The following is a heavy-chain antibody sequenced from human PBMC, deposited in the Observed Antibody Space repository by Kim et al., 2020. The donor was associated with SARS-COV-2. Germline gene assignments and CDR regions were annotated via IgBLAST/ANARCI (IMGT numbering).Heavy chain of an antibody. J-gene: IGHJ4*02. CDR1: GYTFTGYV. D-gene: IGHD4-17*01. CDR2: INPGNGDT. CDR3: ARDRLTTVTTVSSDY. Sequence: ASVKVSCKASGYTFTGYVIHWVRQAPGQRLEWMGWINPGNGDTKYSQNFQGRVTITRDTSATTAYMELSSLRSEDTAIYYCARDRLTTVTTVSSDYWGQGALVTVAS. V-gene: IGHV1-3*01.